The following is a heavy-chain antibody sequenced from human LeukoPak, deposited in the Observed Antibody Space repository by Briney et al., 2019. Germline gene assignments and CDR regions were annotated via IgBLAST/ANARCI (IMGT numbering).Heavy chain of an antibody. V-gene: IGHV4-59*08. J-gene: IGHJ6*02. CDR1: GFTFDDYA. CDR3: ARRIQLHYGMDV. Sequence: GSLRLSCAASGFTFDDYAMHWVRQPPGKGLEWIGYIYYSGSTNYNPSLKSRVTISVDTSKNQFSLKLSSVTAADTAVYYCARRIQLHYGMDVWGQGTTVTVSS. CDR2: IYYSGST. D-gene: IGHD5-18*01.